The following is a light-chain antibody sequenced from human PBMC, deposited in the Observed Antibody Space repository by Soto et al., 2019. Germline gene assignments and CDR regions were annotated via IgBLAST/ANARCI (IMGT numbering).Light chain of an antibody. J-gene: IGLJ2*01. Sequence: QSALTQPASVSGSPGQSITISCTGTSSDVGGYNYVSWYQQRPGKAPKLMICDVNIRPSGVSNRFSGSKSGDTASLTISGLQTEDEADYYCISYSSTTTLIFGGGTQLTVL. CDR1: SSDVGGYNY. CDR3: ISYSSTTTLI. CDR2: DVN. V-gene: IGLV2-14*01.